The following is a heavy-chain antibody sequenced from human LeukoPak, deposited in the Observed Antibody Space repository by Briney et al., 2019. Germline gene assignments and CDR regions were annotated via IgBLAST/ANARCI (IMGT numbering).Heavy chain of an antibody. V-gene: IGHV3-23*01. D-gene: IGHD2-15*01. CDR2: ISGSGGRT. CDR1: GFTFSSYA. J-gene: IGHJ4*02. Sequence: PGGSLRLSCAASGFTFSSYAMSWVRQAPGKGLEWVSAISGSGGRTYYADSVKGRFTISRDNSKNTLYLQMNSLRAEDTAVYYCARVGRSYCSGGSCYSGDFDYWGQGTLVTVSS. CDR3: ARVGRSYCSGGSCYSGDFDY.